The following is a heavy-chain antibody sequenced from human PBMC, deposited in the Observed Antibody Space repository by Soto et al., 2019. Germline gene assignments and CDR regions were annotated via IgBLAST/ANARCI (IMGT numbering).Heavy chain of an antibody. J-gene: IGHJ6*02. Sequence: GGSLRLSCAASGFTFSSYDMHWVRQATGKGLEWVSAIGTAGDTYYPGSVKGRFTISRENAKNSLYLQMNSLRAEDTAVYYCARGLKYYYDSSDHFGGMDVWGQGTTVTVSS. CDR1: GFTFSSYD. D-gene: IGHD3-22*01. CDR2: IGTAGDT. V-gene: IGHV3-13*01. CDR3: ARGLKYYYDSSDHFGGMDV.